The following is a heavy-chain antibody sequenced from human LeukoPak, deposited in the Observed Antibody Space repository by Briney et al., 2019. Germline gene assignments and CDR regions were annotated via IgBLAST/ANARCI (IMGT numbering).Heavy chain of an antibody. J-gene: IGHJ1*01. CDR2: INHSGST. V-gene: IGHV4-34*01. CDR1: GGSFSGYY. Sequence: PSETLSLTCAVYGGSFSGYYWSWIRQPPGKGLEWIGEINHSGSTNYNPSLKSRVTISVDTSKNQFSLKLSSVTAADTAVCYCARNGFRFLVAEYFQHWGQGTLVTVSS. D-gene: IGHD2-8*01. CDR3: ARNGFRFLVAEYFQH.